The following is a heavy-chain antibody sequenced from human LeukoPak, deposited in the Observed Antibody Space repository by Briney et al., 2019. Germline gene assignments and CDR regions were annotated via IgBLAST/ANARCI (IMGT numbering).Heavy chain of an antibody. CDR1: GGSISSGGYY. D-gene: IGHD3-3*01. Sequence: SETLSLTCTVSGGSISSGGYYWSWIRQPPGKGLEWIGYIYHSGSTYYNPSLRSRVTMSVDTSKNQFSLKLSSVTAADTAVYYCARVGFWSGRGYYYYYMDVWGKGTTVTVS. J-gene: IGHJ6*03. V-gene: IGHV4-30-2*01. CDR2: IYHSGST. CDR3: ARVGFWSGRGYYYYYMDV.